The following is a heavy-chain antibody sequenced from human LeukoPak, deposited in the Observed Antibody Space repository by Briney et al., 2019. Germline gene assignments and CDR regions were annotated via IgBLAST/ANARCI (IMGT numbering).Heavy chain of an antibody. CDR3: AKDPDYYDSSGSGD. J-gene: IGHJ4*02. CDR2: ISYDGSNK. Sequence: PGRSLRLSCAASGFTFSRYGMHWVRQAPGKGLEWVAVISYDGSNKYYADSVKGRFTISRDNSKNTLYLQMNSLRAEDTAVYYCAKDPDYYDSSGSGDWGQGTLVTVSS. CDR1: GFTFSRYG. V-gene: IGHV3-30*18. D-gene: IGHD3-22*01.